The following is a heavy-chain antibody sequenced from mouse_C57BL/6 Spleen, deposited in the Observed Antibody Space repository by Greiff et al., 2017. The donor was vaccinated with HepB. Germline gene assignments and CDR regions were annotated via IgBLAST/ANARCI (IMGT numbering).Heavy chain of an antibody. V-gene: IGHV3-2*02. Sequence: EVQLQESGPGLVKPSQSLSLTCTVTGYSITSGYGWNWIRQFPGNKLEWMGYISYSGSTNYNPSLKSRIAITRDTSKNQFVLQLNSVTTEDTATYYCARTARIKYWGQGTTLTVSA. CDR1: GYSITSGYG. J-gene: IGHJ2*01. CDR3: ARTARIKY. D-gene: IGHD1-2*01. CDR2: ISYSGST.